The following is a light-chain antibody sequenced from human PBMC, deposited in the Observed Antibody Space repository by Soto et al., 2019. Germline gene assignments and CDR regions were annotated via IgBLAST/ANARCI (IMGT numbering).Light chain of an antibody. J-gene: IGLJ1*01. CDR1: SSDIGAYNF. Sequence: QSALTQPPSASGSPGQSVTISCTGTSSDIGAYNFVSWYQQHPGKVPKLIIHEVTRRPSGVPDRFSASKSGNTASLTVSGLQAEDEADYYCSSHGVANNFYVFRTGTKLTVL. CDR2: EVT. CDR3: SSHGVANNFYV. V-gene: IGLV2-8*01.